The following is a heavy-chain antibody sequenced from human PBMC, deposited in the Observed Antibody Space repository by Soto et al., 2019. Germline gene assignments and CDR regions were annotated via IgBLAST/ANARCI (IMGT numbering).Heavy chain of an antibody. D-gene: IGHD3-10*01. Sequence: QVQLQESGPGLVKPSETLSLTCTVSGGSISSYYWSWIRQPPGKGLEWIGYIYYSGSTNYNPSLKSRATIPVDTAKDQFSLKLSSVIAADTAVYYCARVSVDLWFGYYFDYWGQGTLVTVSS. J-gene: IGHJ4*02. V-gene: IGHV4-59*01. CDR3: ARVSVDLWFGYYFDY. CDR1: GGSISSYY. CDR2: IYYSGST.